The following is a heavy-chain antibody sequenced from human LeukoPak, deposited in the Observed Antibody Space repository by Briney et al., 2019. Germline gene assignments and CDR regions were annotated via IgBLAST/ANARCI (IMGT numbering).Heavy chain of an antibody. J-gene: IGHJ6*03. CDR2: IIPIFGTA. D-gene: IGHD3-10*01. CDR1: GGTFISYA. CDR3: ARGIRGTRDHSYYYMDV. Sequence: SVKVSCKASGGTFISYAITWVRQAPGQGLECMGGIIPIFGTAHYAQKFQGRVTITADESASTVYLELSSLRSDDTAVYYCARGIRGTRDHSYYYMDVWGKGTTVTVSS. V-gene: IGHV1-69*13.